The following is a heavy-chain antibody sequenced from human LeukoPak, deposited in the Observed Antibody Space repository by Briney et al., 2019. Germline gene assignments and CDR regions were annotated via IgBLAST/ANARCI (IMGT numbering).Heavy chain of an antibody. V-gene: IGHV4-59*08. D-gene: IGHD3-10*01. J-gene: IGHJ4*02. CDR2: IYYSGST. CDR3: ASAYYYGSGSYIH. Sequence: QPSETLSLTCTVSGGSISSYYWSWIRQPPGKGLEWIGYIYYSGSTNYSPSLKSRVTISVDTSKNQFSLRLSSVTTADTAVYYCASAYYYGSGSYIHWGQGTLVTVSS. CDR1: GGSISSYY.